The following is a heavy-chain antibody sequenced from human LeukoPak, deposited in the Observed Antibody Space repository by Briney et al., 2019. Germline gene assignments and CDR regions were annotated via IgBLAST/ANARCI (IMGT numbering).Heavy chain of an antibody. CDR2: IDYSGST. D-gene: IGHD3-3*01. CDR3: ARVYFGVVIIWRDYNWFDP. CDR1: GASISSYY. Sequence: SETLSLTCTVSGASISSYYWSWIRQPPGKGLEWIGSIDYSGSTNYTPSLKSRVTISVDTSKNQFSLKLSSVTAADTAVYYCARVYFGVVIIWRDYNWFDPWGQGTLVTVSS. J-gene: IGHJ5*02. V-gene: IGHV4-59*12.